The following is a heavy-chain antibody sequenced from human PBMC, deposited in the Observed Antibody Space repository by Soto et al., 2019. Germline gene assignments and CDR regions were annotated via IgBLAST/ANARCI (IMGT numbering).Heavy chain of an antibody. Sequence: PSQTLSLTCAISGDSVSSNSAAWNWIRQSPSRGLEWLGRTYYRSKWYNDYAVSVKSRITTNPDTSKNQFSLTLTSVTAADTAAYYCARQCRGVTCHWFVPWGQGTLVTVSS. J-gene: IGHJ5*02. CDR3: ARQCRGVTCHWFVP. CDR2: TYYRSKWYN. V-gene: IGHV6-1*01. CDR1: GDSVSSNSAA. D-gene: IGHD2-15*01.